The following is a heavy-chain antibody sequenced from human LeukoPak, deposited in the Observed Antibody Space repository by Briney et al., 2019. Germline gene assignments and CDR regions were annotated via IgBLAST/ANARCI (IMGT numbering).Heavy chain of an antibody. CDR2: IGGSGDRT. Sequence: GSLRLSCAASGFTFRTYAMSWVRQAPGKGLEWVSGIGGSGDRTYYADSAKGRYTISRDNSKNTLYLQMNSLSAEDTAVYYCAKERSSGWPFDYWGQGTLATVSS. J-gene: IGHJ4*02. V-gene: IGHV3-23*01. D-gene: IGHD6-19*01. CDR3: AKERSSGWPFDY. CDR1: GFTFRTYA.